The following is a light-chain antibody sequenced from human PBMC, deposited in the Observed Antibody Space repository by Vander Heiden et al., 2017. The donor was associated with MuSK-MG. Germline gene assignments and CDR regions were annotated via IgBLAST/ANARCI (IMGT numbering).Light chain of an antibody. CDR3: QQRYNWPPT. CDR1: RRISSY. Sequence: EIVLTQSPATLSFSPGGRATLSCRASRRISSYLAWYQQKPGQAPRLLIYDASTRATGIPARFSGSGSGTDFTLTISSLEPEDFAVYYCQQRYNWPPTFGQGTKVEIK. J-gene: IGKJ1*01. V-gene: IGKV3-11*01. CDR2: DAS.